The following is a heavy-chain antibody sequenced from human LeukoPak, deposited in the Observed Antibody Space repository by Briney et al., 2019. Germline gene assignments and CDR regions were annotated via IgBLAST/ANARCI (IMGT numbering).Heavy chain of an antibody. CDR1: GFTVSSNY. CDR2: IRSKANSYAT. D-gene: IGHD6-19*01. V-gene: IGHV3-73*01. J-gene: IGHJ4*02. CDR3: TRRLD. Sequence: AGGSLRLSCAASGFTVSSNYMSWARQASGKGLEWVGRIRSKANSYATAYAASVKGRFTISRDDSKNTAYLQMNSLKTEDTAVYYCTRRLDWGQGTLVTVSS.